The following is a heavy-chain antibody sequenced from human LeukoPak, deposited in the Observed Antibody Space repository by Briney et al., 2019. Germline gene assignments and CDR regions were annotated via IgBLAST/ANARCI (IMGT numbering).Heavy chain of an antibody. CDR2: IFHSGST. V-gene: IGHV4-4*07. J-gene: IGHJ5*02. Sequence: SETLSLTCNVLGGSIGSYYWSWIRQPAGKGLEWIGCIFHSGSTNYNPSLKSRVIMSVDTSKNQFSLKLTSVTAADTAVYYCARGAWFDPWGLGTLVTVSS. CDR1: GGSIGSYY. CDR3: ARGAWFDP.